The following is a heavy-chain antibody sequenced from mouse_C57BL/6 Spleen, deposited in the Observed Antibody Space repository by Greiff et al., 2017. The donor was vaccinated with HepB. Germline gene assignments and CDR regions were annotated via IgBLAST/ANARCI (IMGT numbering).Heavy chain of an antibody. D-gene: IGHD1-1*01. CDR1: GYTFTDYN. CDR3: ARYGRFLYFDY. V-gene: IGHV1-18*01. Sequence: VQFQQSGPELVKPGASVKIPCKASGYTFTDYNMDWVKQSHGKSLEWIGDINPNNGGTIYNQKFKGKATFTVDKSSSTAYMELRSLTSEDTAVYYCARYGRFLYFDYWGQGTTLTVSS. J-gene: IGHJ2*01. CDR2: INPNNGGT.